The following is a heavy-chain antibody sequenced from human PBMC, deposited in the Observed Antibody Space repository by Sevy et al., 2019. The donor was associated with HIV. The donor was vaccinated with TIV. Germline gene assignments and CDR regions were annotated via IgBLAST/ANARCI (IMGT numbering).Heavy chain of an antibody. D-gene: IGHD2-2*01. CDR3: ARLISTSSICYLDY. V-gene: IGHV5-51*01. CDR1: GYSFTRYW. Sequence: GEALKISFKGSGYSFTRYWIAWVRQRPGKGLEWMGIIYPDDSETRYSPSFQGQVTISADKSNSTDYLQWSSLRASDSAMYYCARLISTSSICYLDYWGQGNLVTVSS. CDR2: IYPDDSET. J-gene: IGHJ4*02.